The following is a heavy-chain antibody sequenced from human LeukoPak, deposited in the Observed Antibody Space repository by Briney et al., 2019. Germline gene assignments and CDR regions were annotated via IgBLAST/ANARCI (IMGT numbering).Heavy chain of an antibody. D-gene: IGHD3-9*01. CDR3: TRDSPYYDILTGYSDY. CDR1: GFTFGDYA. V-gene: IGHV3-49*04. CDR2: IRSKAYGGTT. Sequence: QTGRSLRLSCTASGFTFGDYAMSWVRQAPGKGLEWVGFIRSKAYGGTTEYAASVKGRFTISRDDSKSIAYLQMNSLKTEDTAVYYCTRDSPYYDILTGYSDYWGQGTLVTVSS. J-gene: IGHJ4*02.